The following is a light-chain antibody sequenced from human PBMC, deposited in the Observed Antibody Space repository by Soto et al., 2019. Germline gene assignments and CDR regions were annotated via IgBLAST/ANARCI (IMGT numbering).Light chain of an antibody. Sequence: QSALTQPASVSGSPGQSITISCTGTSSDVGSYNLVSWYQQHPGKAPKLMIYEGSKRPSGVSNRFSGSKSGNTASLTISGVQAEDGAGDFCCSYAGSSVAFGGGTQLTVL. CDR2: EGS. CDR3: CSYAGSSVA. J-gene: IGLJ2*01. V-gene: IGLV2-23*01. CDR1: SSDVGSYNL.